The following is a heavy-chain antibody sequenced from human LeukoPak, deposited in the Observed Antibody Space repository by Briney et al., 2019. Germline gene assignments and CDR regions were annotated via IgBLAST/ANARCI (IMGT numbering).Heavy chain of an antibody. CDR1: GFTFSSYA. D-gene: IGHD2-15*01. V-gene: IGHV3-23*01. CDR3: AGRYCSGGSCLYYSDY. Sequence: GGSLRLSCAASGFTFSSYAMSWVRQAPGKGLEWVSAISGSGGSTYYADSVKGRFTISRDNSKNTLYLQMNSLRAEDTAVYYCAGRYCSGGSCLYYSDYWGQGTLVTVSS. J-gene: IGHJ4*02. CDR2: ISGSGGST.